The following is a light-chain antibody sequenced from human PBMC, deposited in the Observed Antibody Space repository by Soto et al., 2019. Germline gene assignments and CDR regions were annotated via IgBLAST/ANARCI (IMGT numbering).Light chain of an antibody. CDR2: KAS. CDR1: QSISSW. CDR3: QHYKTYPWT. Sequence: DIHIPQYPSTLSPSLLYRVTITFLAIQSISSWLAWYQQIPGKAPKVLIYKASTLQSGVPSRFSGSGSGTEFTLTISSLQPEDLASYYCQHYKTYPWTFGQGTKVDIK. J-gene: IGKJ1*01. V-gene: IGKV1-5*03.